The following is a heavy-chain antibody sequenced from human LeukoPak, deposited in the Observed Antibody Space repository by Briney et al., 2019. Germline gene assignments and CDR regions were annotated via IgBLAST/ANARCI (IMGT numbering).Heavy chain of an antibody. CDR2: IYASGNT. D-gene: IGHD2-15*01. V-gene: IGHV4-4*07. J-gene: IGHJ4*02. CDR1: GGSISSYY. CDR3: ARDSGGSDYYEYYLDC. Sequence: SETLSLTCTVSGGSISSYYWSWVRQPAGKGLEWIGRIYASGNTNYNPSLKGRVTMTVDTSKNQFSLNLSSVTAADTAVYYCARDSGGSDYYEYYLDCWGQGALVTVSS.